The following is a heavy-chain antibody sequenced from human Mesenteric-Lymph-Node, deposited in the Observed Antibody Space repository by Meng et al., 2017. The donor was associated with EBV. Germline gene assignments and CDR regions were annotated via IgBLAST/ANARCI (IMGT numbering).Heavy chain of an antibody. J-gene: IGHJ4*02. CDR2: IYYSGRT. Sequence: QVSVQEPGPGLVKPSETLSLTCTVSGVSVSRGSYYWSWVRQPPGKGLECIGYIYYSGRTNYNPSLKSRVTISVDTSKNQFSLKLSSVTAADTAVYYCALIIVGATHFDYWGQGTLVTVSS. D-gene: IGHD1-26*01. CDR1: GVSVSRGSYY. V-gene: IGHV4-61*01. CDR3: ALIIVGATHFDY.